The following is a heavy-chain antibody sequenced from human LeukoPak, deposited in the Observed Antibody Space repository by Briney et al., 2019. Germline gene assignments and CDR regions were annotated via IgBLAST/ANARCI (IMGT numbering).Heavy chain of an antibody. CDR3: ARGGQVAAAGPFDY. J-gene: IGHJ4*02. CDR2: INHSGST. Sequence: SETLSRTCAVYGGSFSGYYWSWIRQPPGKGLEWIGEINHSGSTNYNPSLKSRVTISVDTSKNQFSLKLSSVTAADTAVYYCARGGQVAAAGPFDYWGQGTLVTVSS. V-gene: IGHV4-34*01. CDR1: GGSFSGYY. D-gene: IGHD6-13*01.